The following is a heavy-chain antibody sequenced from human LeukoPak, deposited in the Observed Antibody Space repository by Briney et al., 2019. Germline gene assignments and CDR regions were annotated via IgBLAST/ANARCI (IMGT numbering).Heavy chain of an antibody. CDR1: GYTFTSYG. Sequence: ASVKVSCKAPGYTFTSYGISWVRQAPGQGLEWMGWVSAYNGNTNYAQKLQGRVTMTTDTSTSTAYMELSSLRSEDTAVYYCARGGEGWYSNYRHFDYWGQGTLVTVSS. J-gene: IGHJ4*02. CDR2: VSAYNGNT. CDR3: ARGGEGWYSNYRHFDY. D-gene: IGHD4-11*01. V-gene: IGHV1-18*01.